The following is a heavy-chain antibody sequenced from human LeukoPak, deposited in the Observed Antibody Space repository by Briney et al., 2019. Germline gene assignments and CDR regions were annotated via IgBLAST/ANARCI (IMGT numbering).Heavy chain of an antibody. CDR1: GYTFSDYY. Sequence: GGSLRLSCAASGYTFSDYYIDWVRQAPGKGLEWVARTRDKANSYTTEYAASVKGRFTMSRDDSKRSAYLQMNTLKTEDTAVYFCTRVEVLPANFLRYWGQGALVIVSS. CDR2: TRDKANSYTT. CDR3: TRVEVLPANFLRY. J-gene: IGHJ4*02. D-gene: IGHD2-2*01. V-gene: IGHV3-72*01.